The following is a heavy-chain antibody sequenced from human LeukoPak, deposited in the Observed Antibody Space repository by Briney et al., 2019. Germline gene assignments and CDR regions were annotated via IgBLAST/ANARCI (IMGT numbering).Heavy chain of an antibody. J-gene: IGHJ4*02. CDR2: MNPNGGNT. CDR1: GYTFTSYD. CDR3: AKGTFGGNRFDY. Sequence: ASVKVSCKASGYTFTSYDINWVRQATGQGLEWMGWMNPNGGNTGYAQKFQGRVTITRNTSINTAYMELSSLRSEDTAVYYCAKGTFGGNRFDYWGQGTLVTVSS. V-gene: IGHV1-8*03. D-gene: IGHD4-23*01.